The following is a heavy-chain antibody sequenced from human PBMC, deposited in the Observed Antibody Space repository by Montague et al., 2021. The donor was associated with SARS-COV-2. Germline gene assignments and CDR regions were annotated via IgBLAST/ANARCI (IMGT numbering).Heavy chain of an antibody. CDR1: GGPVNSGSDY. J-gene: IGHJ3*02. CDR2: IFYTGDT. D-gene: IGHD3-3*01. Sequence: SETLSLTCTVSGGPVNSGSDYWSWIRQPPGKGLEWNGYIFYTGDTKYNPSLKSRVSISLETSKNQFSLELRSVTAADTAVYYCARQRRYQLPITIFGVVMADAFDIWGQGTMVTVSS. CDR3: ARQRRYQLPITIFGVVMADAFDI. V-gene: IGHV4-61*01.